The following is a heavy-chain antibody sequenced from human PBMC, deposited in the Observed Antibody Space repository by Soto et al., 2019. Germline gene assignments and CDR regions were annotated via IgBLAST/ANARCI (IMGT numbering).Heavy chain of an antibody. J-gene: IGHJ4*02. CDR1: EFTFRNYA. V-gene: IGHV3-23*01. CDR2: ISGSGDNT. D-gene: IGHD6-19*01. Sequence: GGSLRLSCAASEFTFRNYAMSWVRQAPGKGLEWVSGISGSGDNTYYADSVKGRFTIPRDNSKNTLYLQMNSLRAEDTAVYYCAKEAAVASTSYYFDYWGQGTLVTVPQ. CDR3: AKEAAVASTSYYFDY.